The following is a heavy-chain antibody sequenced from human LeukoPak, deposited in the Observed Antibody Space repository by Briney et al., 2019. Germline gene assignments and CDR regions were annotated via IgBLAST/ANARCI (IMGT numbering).Heavy chain of an antibody. CDR1: GFTFYDYA. CDR2: ISGDGGST. Sequence: GGSLRLSCAASGFTFYDYAMHWVRHAPGKGLEWVSLISGDGGSTYYADSVKGRFTISRDNSKNSLYLQMNSLRTEDTALYYCAKGRTRGYSYASDYWGQGTLVTVSS. CDR3: AKGRTRGYSYASDY. J-gene: IGHJ4*02. D-gene: IGHD5-18*01. V-gene: IGHV3-43*02.